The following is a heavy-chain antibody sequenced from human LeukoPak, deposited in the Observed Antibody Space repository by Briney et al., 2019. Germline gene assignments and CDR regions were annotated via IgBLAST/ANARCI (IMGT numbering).Heavy chain of an antibody. V-gene: IGHV1-3*01. CDR3: ARSGLVLRYFDWRGAAFVI. CDR1: GYTFTIYA. J-gene: IGHJ3*02. Sequence: GASVSVSYKASGYTFTIYAMHWVRQAPGQRGEWMGWINAGNGNTKYTQKLQRRVTITSVTSASTAYLELSSLRSEDTAVYYCARSGLVLRYFDWRGAAFVIWGQGTMVTVSS. D-gene: IGHD3-9*01. CDR2: INAGNGNT.